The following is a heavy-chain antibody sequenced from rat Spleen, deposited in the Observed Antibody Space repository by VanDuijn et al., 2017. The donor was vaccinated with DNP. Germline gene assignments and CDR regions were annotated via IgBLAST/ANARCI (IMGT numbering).Heavy chain of an antibody. D-gene: IGHD4-3*01. CDR3: IRWNSGHFDY. J-gene: IGHJ2*01. Sequence: EVQLVESGGGLVQPGRSLKLSCAASGFSFSYYYMAWVRQAPTKGLEWVAYIGSDGYAPYYGDSGKGRFAISRDNAKSTLYLQMNSLRSEDMATYYCIRWNSGHFDYWGQGVMVTVSS. CDR2: IGSDGYAP. CDR1: GFSFSYYY. V-gene: IGHV5-22*01.